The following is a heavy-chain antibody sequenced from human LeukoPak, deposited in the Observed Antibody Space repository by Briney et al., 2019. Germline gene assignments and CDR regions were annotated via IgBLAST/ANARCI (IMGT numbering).Heavy chain of an antibody. CDR3: ARGGDDTLTGYYIGLDY. J-gene: IGHJ4*02. D-gene: IGHD3-9*01. V-gene: IGHV4-34*01. CDR1: GGSFSGYY. Sequence: SETLSLTCAVYGGSFSGYYWSWIRQPPGKGLEWIGEINHSGSTNYNPSLKSRVTISVDTSKNQFSLKLSSVTAADTAVYYCARGGDDTLTGYYIGLDYWGQGTLVTVSS. CDR2: INHSGST.